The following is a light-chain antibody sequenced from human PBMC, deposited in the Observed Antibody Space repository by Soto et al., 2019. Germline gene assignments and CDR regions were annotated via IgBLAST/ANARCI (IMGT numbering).Light chain of an antibody. CDR3: QLSYNTPGT. V-gene: IGKV1-39*01. CDR1: QSISNL. CDR2: GGS. J-gene: IGKJ1*01. Sequence: IQMTQSPSSLSASVGDRITITCRASQSISNLLNWYQQKPGKAPKLLIYGGSNLQSGVSSRFSGSGSGTDFTLTICSLQPEDFAAYYCQLSYNTPGTFGQGTKVDIK.